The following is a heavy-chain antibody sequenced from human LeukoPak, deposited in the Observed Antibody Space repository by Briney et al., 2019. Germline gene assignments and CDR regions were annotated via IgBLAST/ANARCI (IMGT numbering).Heavy chain of an antibody. Sequence: ASVKVSCKSSVYTFTSYYMHWVRQAPGQGLDWMGIINPSGGSTSYAQKFQGRVTMTRDTSTSTVYMELSSLRSEDTAVYYCARGGDIVVVVAAENWFDPWGQGTLVTVSS. CDR2: INPSGGST. V-gene: IGHV1-46*01. CDR1: VYTFTSYY. J-gene: IGHJ5*02. CDR3: ARGGDIVVVVAAENWFDP. D-gene: IGHD2-15*01.